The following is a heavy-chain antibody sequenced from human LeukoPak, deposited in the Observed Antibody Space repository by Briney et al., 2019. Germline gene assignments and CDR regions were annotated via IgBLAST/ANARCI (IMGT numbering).Heavy chain of an antibody. V-gene: IGHV3-7*03. CDR1: GFTFGDTW. CDR3: ATSYDMGWLIGY. J-gene: IGHJ4*02. D-gene: IGHD3/OR15-3a*01. Sequence: GGSLRLSCAASGFTFGDTWMNWVRQVPGQGLEWVANIKQDGSEKFYVASVKGRFTISRDNGKSSLYLQMNSLRAEDTALYHCATSYDMGWLIGYWGQGTLVTVSS. CDR2: IKQDGSEK.